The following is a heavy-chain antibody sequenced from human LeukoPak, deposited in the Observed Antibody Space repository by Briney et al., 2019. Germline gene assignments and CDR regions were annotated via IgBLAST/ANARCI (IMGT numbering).Heavy chain of an antibody. CDR2: IKEDGSEK. D-gene: IGHD1-14*01. CDR1: GFTFSTYW. Sequence: PGGSLRLSCAVSGFTFSTYWMSWVPQAPGKGLEWVGNIKEDGSEKYYVDSMKGRFTISRDNAKNSLYLQMNSLRVEDTAVYYCARDSFETDIDYWGQGTLVTVSS. J-gene: IGHJ4*02. CDR3: ARDSFETDIDY. V-gene: IGHV3-7*01.